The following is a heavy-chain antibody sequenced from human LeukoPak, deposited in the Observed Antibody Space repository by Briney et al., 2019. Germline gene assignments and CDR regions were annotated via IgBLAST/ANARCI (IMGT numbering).Heavy chain of an antibody. CDR3: ARDGSSSAPPPFDY. CDR1: GFTFSSYS. Sequence: PGGSLRLSCAASGFTFSSYSMNWVRQAPGKGLEWVSSISSSSSYIYYADSVKGRFTISRDNAKNSLYLQMNSLRAEDTAVYYCARDGSSSAPPPFDYWGQGTLVTVSS. CDR2: ISSSSSYI. V-gene: IGHV3-21*01. J-gene: IGHJ4*02. D-gene: IGHD6-6*01.